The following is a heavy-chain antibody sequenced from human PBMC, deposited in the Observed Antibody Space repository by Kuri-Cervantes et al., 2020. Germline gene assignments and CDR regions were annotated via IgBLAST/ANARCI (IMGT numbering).Heavy chain of an antibody. CDR2: ISGSGGST. CDR1: GFTFSSYT. D-gene: IGHD5-12*01. Sequence: GESLKISCAASGFTFSSYTMSWVRQAPGKGLEWVSAISGSGGSTYYADSVKGRLTISRDNSKNTLYLQMNSLRAEDTAFYYCARQSPNSGSDYWGQGTLVTVSS. V-gene: IGHV3-23*01. CDR3: ARQSPNSGSDY. J-gene: IGHJ4*02.